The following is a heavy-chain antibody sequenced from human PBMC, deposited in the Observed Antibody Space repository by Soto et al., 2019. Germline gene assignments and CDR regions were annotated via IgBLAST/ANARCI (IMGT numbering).Heavy chain of an antibody. J-gene: IGHJ6*02. V-gene: IGHV3-33*01. Sequence: VGSLRLSCAASGFTFSSYGMHWVRQAPGKGLEWVAVIWYDGSNKYYADSVKGRFTISRDNSKNTLYLQMNSLRAEDTAVYYCAREMGTMIVVVISPYYYYGMDVWGQGTTVTVSS. D-gene: IGHD3-22*01. CDR1: GFTFSSYG. CDR3: AREMGTMIVVVISPYYYYGMDV. CDR2: IWYDGSNK.